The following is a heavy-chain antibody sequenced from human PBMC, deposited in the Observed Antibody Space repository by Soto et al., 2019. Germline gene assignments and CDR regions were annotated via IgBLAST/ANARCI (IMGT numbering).Heavy chain of an antibody. Sequence: PSETLSLTCTVSGGSVSSGSYYWSWIRQPPGKGLEWIGYIYYSGSTNYNPSLKSRVTISVDTSKNQFPLKLSSVTAADTAVYYCAGTILTGYYTFDYWGQGTLVTVSS. CDR1: GGSVSSGSYY. CDR3: AGTILTGYYTFDY. CDR2: IYYSGST. D-gene: IGHD3-9*01. V-gene: IGHV4-61*01. J-gene: IGHJ4*02.